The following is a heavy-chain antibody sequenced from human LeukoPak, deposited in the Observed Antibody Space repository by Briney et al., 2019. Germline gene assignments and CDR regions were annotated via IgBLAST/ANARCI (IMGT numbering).Heavy chain of an antibody. CDR2: INHSDTYT. CDR1: GFTFSTYA. J-gene: IGHJ3*02. V-gene: IGHV3-23*01. Sequence: PGGSLRLSCAASGFTFSTYAMTWVRQAPGKGLEWISVINHSDTYTNYADSVKGRFTISRDNAKSTLFLQMNSLRAEDTAVYFCAKHFRIGGYYRPDAFDMWGQGTLVTVSS. CDR3: AKHFRIGGYYRPDAFDM. D-gene: IGHD3-22*01.